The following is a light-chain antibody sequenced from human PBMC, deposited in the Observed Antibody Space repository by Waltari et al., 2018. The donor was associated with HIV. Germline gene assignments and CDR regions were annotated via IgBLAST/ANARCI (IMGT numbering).Light chain of an antibody. CDR1: QSLLQSNGYKY. V-gene: IGKV2-28*01. J-gene: IGKJ1*01. Sequence: EIVMIQSPLSLPVTPGEPASISCRSRQSLLQSNGYKYLDWYLPKPGPSLQLLIYLGSNRASGVPYRFSGSGSGTDFTLTISRVEAEDVGIYYCMQAVQTPPTFGQGTRVEIK. CDR2: LGS. CDR3: MQAVQTPPT.